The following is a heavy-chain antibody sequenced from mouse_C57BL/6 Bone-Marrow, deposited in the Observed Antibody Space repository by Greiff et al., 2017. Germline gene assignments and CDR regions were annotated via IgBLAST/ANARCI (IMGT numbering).Heavy chain of an antibody. J-gene: IGHJ2*01. D-gene: IGHD1-1*01. CDR1: GFNIKDDY. V-gene: IGHV14-4*01. Sequence: EVQLQQSGAELVRPGASVKLSCTASGFNIKDDYMHWVKQRPEQGLEWIGWIDPGNGDTEYASKFQGKATITADTSSNTAYLQLSSLTSEDTAVYYCTYYGSADYWGQGTTLTVSS. CDR3: TYYGSADY. CDR2: IDPGNGDT.